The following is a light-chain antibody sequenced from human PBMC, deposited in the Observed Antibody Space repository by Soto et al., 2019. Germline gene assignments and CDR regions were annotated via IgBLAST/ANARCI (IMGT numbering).Light chain of an antibody. Sequence: EIVMTQSPATLSVSPGERATLSCRASQSVSSNLAWYQQKPGQTPKLLIYVASTRATGIPARFSGSGSGTEFTLTIRSRQSEDFAVYYCQQYNVWPLTFGGGTKVEFK. J-gene: IGKJ4*01. CDR3: QQYNVWPLT. V-gene: IGKV3-15*01. CDR1: QSVSSN. CDR2: VAS.